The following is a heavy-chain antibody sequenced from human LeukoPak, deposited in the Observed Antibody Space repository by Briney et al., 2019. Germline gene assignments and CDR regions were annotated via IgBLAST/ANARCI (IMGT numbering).Heavy chain of an antibody. V-gene: IGHV1-18*04. D-gene: IGHD2-2*02. CDR3: ARDWSDGYVVVPAAIQENWFDP. Sequence: GASVKVSCKASGYTFTSYYMHWVRQAPGQGLEWMGWISAYNGNTNYAQKLQGRVTMTTDTSTSTAYMELRSLRSDDTAVYYCARDWSDGYVVVPAAIQENWFDPWGQGTLVTVSS. CDR1: GYTFTSYY. CDR2: ISAYNGNT. J-gene: IGHJ5*02.